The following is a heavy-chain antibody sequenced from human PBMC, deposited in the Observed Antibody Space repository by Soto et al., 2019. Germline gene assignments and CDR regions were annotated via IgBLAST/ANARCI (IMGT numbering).Heavy chain of an antibody. CDR1: GGSFSGYY. D-gene: IGHD3-3*01. CDR2: INHSGST. CDR3: ARVQGRVED. Sequence: PSETLSLTCAVYGGSFSGYYWSWIRQPPGKGLEWIGEINHSGSTNYNPSLKSRVTISVDTSKNQFSLKLSSVTAADTTVYYCARVQGRVEDWGQGTLVTVSS. V-gene: IGHV4-34*01. J-gene: IGHJ4*02.